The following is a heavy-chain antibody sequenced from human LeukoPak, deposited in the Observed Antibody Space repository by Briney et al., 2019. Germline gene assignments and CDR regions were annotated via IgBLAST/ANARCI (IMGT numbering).Heavy chain of an antibody. J-gene: IGHJ4*02. D-gene: IGHD6-19*01. CDR1: GFPFNNYG. V-gene: IGHV3-33*01. CDR3: ARDRYRSGWYGNYFDY. CDR2: IWYDGTNK. Sequence: GGSLRLSCEASGFPFNNYGMHWVRQAPGKGLEWVTVIWYDGTNKDYADSVKGRFTISRDNSKNMLYLQMNSVRAEDTAVYYCARDRYRSGWYGNYFDYWGQGTLVTVSS.